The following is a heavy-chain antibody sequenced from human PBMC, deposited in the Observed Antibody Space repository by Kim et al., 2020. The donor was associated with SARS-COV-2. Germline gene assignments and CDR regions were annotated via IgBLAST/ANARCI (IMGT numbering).Heavy chain of an antibody. D-gene: IGHD6-6*01. CDR2: ISDSGSTV. J-gene: IGHJ4*02. CDR3: VREGDTKSSL. V-gene: IGHV3-11*01. CDR1: GFAFRDYY. Sequence: GGSLRLSCAASGFAFRDYYMSWIRQAPGKGLEWVAYISDSGSTVYYADSVKGRFTISRDNAKKSLSLQMNNLTAEDTANYFCVREGDTKSSLWGQGTLVT.